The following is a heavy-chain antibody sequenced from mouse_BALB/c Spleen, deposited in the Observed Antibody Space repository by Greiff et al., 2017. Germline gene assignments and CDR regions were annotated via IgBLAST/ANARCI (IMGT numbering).Heavy chain of an antibody. V-gene: IGHV2-4-1*01. CDR2: IWSGGST. Sequence: VKLVESGPGLVQPSQSLSITCTVSGFSFTSYGVHWVRQSPGKGLEWLGVIWSGGSTDYNAAFISRLSISKDNSKSHVFFKMNSLQADDTAIYYCVRDVRLRGYFDVWGEGTTVTVSS. CDR1: GFSFTSYG. J-gene: IGHJ1*01. D-gene: IGHD1-2*01. CDR3: VRDVRLRGYFDV.